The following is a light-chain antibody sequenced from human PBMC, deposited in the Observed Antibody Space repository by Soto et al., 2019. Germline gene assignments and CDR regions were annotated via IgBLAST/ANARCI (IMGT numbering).Light chain of an antibody. Sequence: DIQMTQSPSSLSASVGDRVTITCRASQSISTYLNWYQQTPGKAPKLLIYAASSLQSGVPSRFSGSGSGTDFTLTISSLHPEDSATYDCQQSYSTPPTLGQGTKVEI. V-gene: IGKV1-39*01. CDR2: AAS. CDR3: QQSYSTPPT. J-gene: IGKJ1*01. CDR1: QSISTY.